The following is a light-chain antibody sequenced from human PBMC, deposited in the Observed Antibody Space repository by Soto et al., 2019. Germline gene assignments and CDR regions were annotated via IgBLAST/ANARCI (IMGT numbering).Light chain of an antibody. CDR1: ESISNC. J-gene: IGKJ1*01. Sequence: IQMTQSPSTLPASXGDRVTITCRVSESISNCLAWYQQKPGXAPKVMXYHASNLQGGGPSRFSGSGSVTDFTRTISSLQPEDFATYYCLQHNTYPRTFGQGTKVDIK. CDR3: LQHNTYPRT. V-gene: IGKV1-5*01. CDR2: HAS.